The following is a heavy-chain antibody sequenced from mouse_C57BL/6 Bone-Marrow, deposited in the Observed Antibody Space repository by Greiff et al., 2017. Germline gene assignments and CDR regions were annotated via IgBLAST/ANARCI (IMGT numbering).Heavy chain of an antibody. CDR1: GFSLTSYG. D-gene: IGHD1-1*01. Sequence: VKLMESGPGLVQPSQSLSITCTVSGFSLTSYGVHWVRQSPGKGLEWLGEIWRGGSTDYNAAFMSRLSITKDNSEGYVFFKMNSLQADDTAIYCCATPTTVVATDYARDYWGQGTSVTVAS. CDR2: IWRGGST. CDR3: ATPTTVVATDYARDY. J-gene: IGHJ4*01. V-gene: IGHV2-5*01.